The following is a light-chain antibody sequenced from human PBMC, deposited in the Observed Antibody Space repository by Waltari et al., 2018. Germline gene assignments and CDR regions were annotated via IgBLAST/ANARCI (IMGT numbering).Light chain of an antibody. CDR1: QSVNSH. J-gene: IGKJ1*01. Sequence: EIVLTQSPATLSLSVGERATLSCRASQSVNSHLAWYQQTPGQAPRLLIYDASTRATGIPTRFSGSGSGTDFTLTISCLQPGDFAVYYCQQRGNLPPWTFAQGTKVEVK. CDR2: DAS. CDR3: QQRGNLPPWT. V-gene: IGKV3-11*01.